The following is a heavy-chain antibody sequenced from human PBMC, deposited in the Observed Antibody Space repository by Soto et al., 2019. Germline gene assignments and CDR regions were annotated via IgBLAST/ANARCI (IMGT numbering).Heavy chain of an antibody. CDR2: ISTSGST. J-gene: IGHJ6*02. Sequence: SERLSLTCTVSGGTIRSYDWSWIRQPAGKGLGRIRRISTSGSTNYNPSLKSRVTMSVDTSKNQFSLKLSSVTVADTAVYYCARGSFRFYTCLNYYNYGMDIWGQGTTVTVSS. CDR1: GGTIRSYD. CDR3: ARGSFRFYTCLNYYNYGMDI. D-gene: IGHD3-16*01. V-gene: IGHV4-4*07.